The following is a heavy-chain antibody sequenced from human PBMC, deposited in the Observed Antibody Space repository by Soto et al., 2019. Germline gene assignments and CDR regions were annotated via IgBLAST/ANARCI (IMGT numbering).Heavy chain of an antibody. CDR1: GFTFNSYG. Sequence: GGSLRLSCAASGFTFNSYGIHWVRQAPGKGLEWVAFISYDGSNKYYADSVKGRFTISRDNSKNTLYLQMNGLRAEDTAVYYCATELEDFFCGDSCHLDGMDVWGQRSTVTVSS. V-gene: IGHV3-30*03. J-gene: IGHJ6*02. CDR2: ISYDGSNK. CDR3: ATELEDFFCGDSCHLDGMDV. D-gene: IGHD2-21*01.